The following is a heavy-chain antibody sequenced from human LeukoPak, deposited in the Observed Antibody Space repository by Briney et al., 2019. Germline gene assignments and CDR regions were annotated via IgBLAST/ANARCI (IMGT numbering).Heavy chain of an antibody. Sequence: SETLSLTCTVSGGSISSYYWSWIRQPAGKGLEWIGRIYTSGSTNYNPSLKSRVTMSVDTSKNQFSLKLSSVTAADTAVYCCATERVYSYGSYYFDYWGQGTLVTVSS. D-gene: IGHD5-18*01. CDR3: ATERVYSYGSYYFDY. CDR1: GGSISSYY. J-gene: IGHJ4*02. CDR2: IYTSGST. V-gene: IGHV4-4*07.